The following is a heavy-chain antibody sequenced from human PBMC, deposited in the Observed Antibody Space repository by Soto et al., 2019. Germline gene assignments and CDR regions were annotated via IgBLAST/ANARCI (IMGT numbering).Heavy chain of an antibody. D-gene: IGHD6-6*01. CDR2: ISAYNGNT. J-gene: IGHJ4*02. CDR1: GDTFTIYG. V-gene: IGHV1-18*01. Sequence: ASVEVSCKASGDTFTIYGIIWVRQAHGQGLEWMGWISAYNGNTNYAQKLQGRVTMTTDTSTSTAYMELRSLRSDDTAVYYCARGLAARPDDFDYWGQGTLVTV. CDR3: ARGLAARPDDFDY.